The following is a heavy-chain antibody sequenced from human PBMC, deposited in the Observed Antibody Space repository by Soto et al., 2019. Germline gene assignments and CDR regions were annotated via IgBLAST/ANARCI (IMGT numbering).Heavy chain of an antibody. CDR2: ISGSGGST. CDR3: AKDLVGAFPRDWFDP. Sequence: EVQLLESGGGLVQPGGSLRLSCAASGFTFSSYAMSWVRQAPGKGLEWVSAISGSGGSTYYADSVKGRFTISRDNSKNTLYLQMNSLRAEDTDLDYCAKDLVGAFPRDWFDPWGQGTLVTVSS. V-gene: IGHV3-23*01. CDR1: GFTFSSYA. D-gene: IGHD3-16*01. J-gene: IGHJ5*02.